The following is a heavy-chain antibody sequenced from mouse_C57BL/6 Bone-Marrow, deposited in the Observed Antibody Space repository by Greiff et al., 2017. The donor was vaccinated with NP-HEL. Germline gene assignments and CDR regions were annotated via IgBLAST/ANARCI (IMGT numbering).Heavy chain of an antibody. CDR2: IYPGDGAT. J-gene: IGHJ2*01. Sequence: QVQLQQSGAELVKPGASVKISCNASGYAFSSYWMNWVKQRPGKGLEWIGQIYPGDGATNYNGTFKGKATLTADKSSNTDYMQLSSLTSEDSAVYFCARGGLLQHQDYFDYWGQGTTLTVSS. CDR1: GYAFSSYW. D-gene: IGHD1-1*01. V-gene: IGHV1-80*01. CDR3: ARGGLLQHQDYFDY.